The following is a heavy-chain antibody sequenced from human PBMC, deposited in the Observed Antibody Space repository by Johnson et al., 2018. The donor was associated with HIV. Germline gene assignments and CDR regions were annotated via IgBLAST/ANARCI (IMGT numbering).Heavy chain of an antibody. D-gene: IGHD4-17*01. J-gene: IGHJ3*02. Sequence: VQLVESGGGLVQPGESLRLSCAAAGFTVTSNYMSWVRQAPGKGLEWVSVIYSGGSTYYADSVKGRFTISRDNSKNTLYLQMNSLRAEDTALYYCARGVPDYVDAFDIWCQGTMVTVSS. CDR2: IYSGGST. V-gene: IGHV3-66*01. CDR1: GFTVTSNY. CDR3: ARGVPDYVDAFDI.